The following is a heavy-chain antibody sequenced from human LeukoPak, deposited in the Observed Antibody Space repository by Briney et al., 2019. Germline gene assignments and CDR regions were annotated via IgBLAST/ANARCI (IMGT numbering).Heavy chain of an antibody. V-gene: IGHV3-30*02. CDR3: AKGYRFLEWLPPYDY. J-gene: IGHJ4*02. Sequence: PGGSLRLSCAASGFTFSNYGMHWVRQAPGKGLEWVAFIRYDGGHEYFADSVKGRFTISRDNSKNTLYLQMNSLRAEDTAVYYCAKGYRFLEWLPPYDYWGRGTLVTVSS. CDR1: GFTFSNYG. D-gene: IGHD3-3*01. CDR2: IRYDGGHE.